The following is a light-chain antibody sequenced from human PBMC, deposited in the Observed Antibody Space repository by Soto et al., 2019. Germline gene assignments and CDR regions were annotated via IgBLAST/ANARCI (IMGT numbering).Light chain of an antibody. CDR1: QSIGNW. CDR3: QQYNPYWT. Sequence: DIQMTQSPSTLSGSVGDRVTITCRASQSIGNWLAWYQQKPGIAPKLLIYDASTLESGVSSRFSGSGSGTEFTLTISSLQPDDFATYYCQQYNPYWTFGQGTKVDIK. CDR2: DAS. V-gene: IGKV1-5*01. J-gene: IGKJ1*01.